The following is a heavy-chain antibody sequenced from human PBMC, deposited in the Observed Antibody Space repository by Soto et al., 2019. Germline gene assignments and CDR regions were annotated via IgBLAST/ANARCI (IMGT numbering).Heavy chain of an antibody. V-gene: IGHV4-59*01. CDR1: GDSMSAYY. CDR2: ISDGGST. CDR3: ARDGGGHFDD. Sequence: SETLSLTCTVSGDSMSAYYWNWIRQPPGKGLEWIGYISDGGSTNYNPSLKSRVFISVDTSKNQFSLRLTSATAADTAVYYCARDGGGHFDDWGQGTLVTVSS. J-gene: IGHJ4*02. D-gene: IGHD2-15*01.